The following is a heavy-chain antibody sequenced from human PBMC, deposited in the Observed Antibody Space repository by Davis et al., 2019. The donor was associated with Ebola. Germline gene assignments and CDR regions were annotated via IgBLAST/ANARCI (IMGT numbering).Heavy chain of an antibody. J-gene: IGHJ5*02. CDR1: GGSISSSSYY. CDR2: IYYSGST. Sequence: SETLSPTCTLPGGSISSSSYYWGWIRQPPGKGLEWIGRIYYSGSTYYNPSLKSRVTISVDTSKNQFSLKLSSVTAADTAVYYCARPRGIAARGWFDPWGQGTLITVSA. V-gene: IGHV4-39*01. D-gene: IGHD6-13*01. CDR3: ARPRGIAARGWFDP.